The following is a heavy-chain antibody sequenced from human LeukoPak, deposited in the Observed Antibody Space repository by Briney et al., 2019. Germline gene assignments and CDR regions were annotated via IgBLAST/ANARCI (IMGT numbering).Heavy chain of an antibody. CDR1: GGSFSGYY. Sequence: SETLSLTCTVYGGSFSGYYWSWIRQPPGKGLEWIGEINHSGSTNYTPSLKSRVTISLDTSKSQFSLKLSSVTAADTAVYYCARTGTMTPSYWGQGTLVTVSS. V-gene: IGHV4-34*01. D-gene: IGHD3-22*01. CDR3: ARTGTMTPSY. J-gene: IGHJ4*02. CDR2: INHSGST.